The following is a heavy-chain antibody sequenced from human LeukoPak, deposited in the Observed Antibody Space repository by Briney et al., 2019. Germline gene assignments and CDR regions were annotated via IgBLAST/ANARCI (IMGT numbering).Heavy chain of an antibody. Sequence: SETLSLTCTVSGGSISSYYWSWIRQPPGKGLGWIGYIYYSGSTTYNPSLKSRVTISVDTSKNQFSLKLSSVTAADTAVYYCARSKSMIVDYWGQGTLVTVSS. CDR2: IYYSGST. CDR3: ARSKSMIVDY. CDR1: GGSISSYY. V-gene: IGHV4-59*08. J-gene: IGHJ4*02. D-gene: IGHD3-22*01.